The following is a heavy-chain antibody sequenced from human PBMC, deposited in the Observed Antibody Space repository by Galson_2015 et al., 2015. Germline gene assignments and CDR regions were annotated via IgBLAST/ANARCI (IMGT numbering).Heavy chain of an antibody. CDR3: ARVNSGREVDY. D-gene: IGHD3-10*01. V-gene: IGHV3-48*03. CDR2: ISRNDDAI. CDR1: GFTFSSFE. J-gene: IGHJ4*02. Sequence: SLRLSCAASGFTFSSFEMDWVRQAPGKGLEWLSYISRNDDAIYYADSVEGRFTISRDNAQNSLYLQMNSLRAEDTALHYCARVNSGREVDYWGQGILVTVSS.